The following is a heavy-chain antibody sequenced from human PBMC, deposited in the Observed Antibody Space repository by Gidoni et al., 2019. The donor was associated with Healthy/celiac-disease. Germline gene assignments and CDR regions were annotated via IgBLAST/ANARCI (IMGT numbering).Heavy chain of an antibody. CDR3: ASDITMYAFDI. D-gene: IGHD3-10*02. CDR1: GFPFSSYS. J-gene: IGHJ3*02. Sequence: EVQLVESGGGLVKPGGSLRLSCAASGFPFSSYSMNWVRQVPGKGLGWVSSISSSSSYIYYADSVKGRFTISRDNAKNSLYLQMNSLRAEDTAVYYCASDITMYAFDIWGQGTMVTVSS. V-gene: IGHV3-21*01. CDR2: ISSSSSYI.